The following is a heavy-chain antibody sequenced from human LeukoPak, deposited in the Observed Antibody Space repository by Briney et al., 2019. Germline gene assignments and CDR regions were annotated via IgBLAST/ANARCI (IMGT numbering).Heavy chain of an antibody. J-gene: IGHJ6*02. Sequence: GGSLRLSCAASGFTFSSSWMHWVRQAPGKGLVCVSRINDDGSGTSYADSVKGRFTISRDNAKNTLYLEMNSLRAEDTAVYYCARDRNYAMDVWGQGTTVTVSS. D-gene: IGHD1-14*01. CDR2: INDDGSGT. V-gene: IGHV3-74*01. CDR1: GFTFSSSW. CDR3: ARDRNYAMDV.